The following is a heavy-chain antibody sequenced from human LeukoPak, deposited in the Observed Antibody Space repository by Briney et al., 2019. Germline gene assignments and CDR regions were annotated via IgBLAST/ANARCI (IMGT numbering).Heavy chain of an antibody. Sequence: TETLSLTCTVSGGSISSSSYYWGWIRQPPGKGLEWIGSIYYTGTTYYNPSLKSRVTISVDTSKNQFSLKLSSVTAADTAVYYCARLGSLLGHDYWGQGTLVTVSS. J-gene: IGHJ4*02. D-gene: IGHD6-13*01. CDR3: ARLGSLLGHDY. CDR1: GGSISSSSYY. V-gene: IGHV4-39*01. CDR2: IYYTGTT.